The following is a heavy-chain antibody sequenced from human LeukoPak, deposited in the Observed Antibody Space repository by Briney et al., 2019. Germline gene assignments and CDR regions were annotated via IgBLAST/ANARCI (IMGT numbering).Heavy chain of an antibody. CDR3: AREKLLWFGERWDDFEFGN. V-gene: IGHV1-2*02. J-gene: IGHJ4*02. Sequence: GASVKVSCKASGYTFTGYYLHWVRQAPGQGLEWMGWINPNSGGTNYAQKFQGRVTMTRDTSISTAYMELSRLRSDDTAVYYCAREKLLWFGERWDDFEFGNWGQGTLVTVSS. CDR2: INPNSGGT. D-gene: IGHD3-10*01. CDR1: GYTFTGYY.